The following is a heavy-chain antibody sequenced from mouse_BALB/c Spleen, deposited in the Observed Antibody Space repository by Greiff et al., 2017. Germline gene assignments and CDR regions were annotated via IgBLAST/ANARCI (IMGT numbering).Heavy chain of an antibody. J-gene: IGHJ3*01. CDR2: ISSGGSYT. CDR1: GFTFSSYA. CDR3: ARQGGSGSFTATFAY. V-gene: IGHV5-9-3*01. Sequence: EVQGVESGGGLVKPGGSLKLSCAASGFTFSSYAMSWVRQTPEKRLEWVATISSGGSYTYYPDSVKGRFTISRDNAKNTLYLQMSSLRSEDTAMYYCARQGGSGSFTATFAYWGQGTLVTVSA. D-gene: IGHD1-2*01.